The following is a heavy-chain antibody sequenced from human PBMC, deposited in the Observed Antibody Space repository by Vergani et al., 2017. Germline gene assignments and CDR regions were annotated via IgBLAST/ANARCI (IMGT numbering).Heavy chain of an antibody. Sequence: QLQLQESGPGLVKPSATLSLTCSVSGASIRSSNFYWGCLRQPPGKGLELIASIYYSGSTYYNPSIKSRVTISVYTSKNQSSLKLSSVTAADTAVYFCARHSTVEWLVKLGWIDPWGQGILVTVSS. CDR2: IYYSGST. V-gene: IGHV4-39*01. D-gene: IGHD6-19*01. J-gene: IGHJ5*02. CDR3: ARHSTVEWLVKLGWIDP. CDR1: GASIRSSNFY.